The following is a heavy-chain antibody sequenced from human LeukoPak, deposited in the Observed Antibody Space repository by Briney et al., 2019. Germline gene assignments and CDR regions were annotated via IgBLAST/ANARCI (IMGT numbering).Heavy chain of an antibody. CDR1: GFTFRNYS. CDR2: ISDSGGTT. Sequence: GGSLRLSCVASGFTFRNYSMNWVRQAPGKGLEWVSGISDSGGTTDYADSVKGRFAISRDNSNNTLYLQMNSLRAEDTAVYYCAKARSGSSSSCYNYWGQGTLVTVSS. V-gene: IGHV3-23*01. D-gene: IGHD2-2*02. CDR3: AKARSGSSSSCYNY. J-gene: IGHJ4*02.